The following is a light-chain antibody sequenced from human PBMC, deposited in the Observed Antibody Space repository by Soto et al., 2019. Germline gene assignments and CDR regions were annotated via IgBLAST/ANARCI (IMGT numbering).Light chain of an antibody. CDR2: FGS. J-gene: IGKJ1*01. Sequence: DIVMTQSPLSLPVIPGEPASISCRSSQSLLQSNGYNYLDWYLQKPGQSPQLLIYFGSNRASGVPGRCGGSGSGTDFTLKISRVEADDVWVYYCMQALQTPPTFGQGTKVEIK. CDR3: MQALQTPPT. V-gene: IGKV2-28*01. CDR1: QSLLQSNGYNY.